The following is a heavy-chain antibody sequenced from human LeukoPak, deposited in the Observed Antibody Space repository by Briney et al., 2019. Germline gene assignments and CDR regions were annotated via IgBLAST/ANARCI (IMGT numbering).Heavy chain of an antibody. J-gene: IGHJ5*02. Sequence: SETLSLTCTVSGGSISSYYWSWIRQPAGKGLEWIGRIYTSGSTNYNPSPKSRVTISVDTSKNQFSLKLSSVTAADTAVYYCARVLIAVAATDWFDPWGQGTLVTVSS. CDR2: IYTSGST. D-gene: IGHD6-19*01. CDR1: GGSISSYY. V-gene: IGHV4-4*07. CDR3: ARVLIAVAATDWFDP.